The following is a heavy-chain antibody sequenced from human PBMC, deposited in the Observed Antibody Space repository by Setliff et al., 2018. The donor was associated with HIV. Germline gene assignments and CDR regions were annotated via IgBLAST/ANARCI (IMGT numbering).Heavy chain of an antibody. Sequence: PSETLSLTCTVSGGSLSNHYWSWLRQSPKNGLEWIGYVYYSWSTNYKPSFKSRVSISVDTSRNQFSLNLTSLTTADTAMYNCARSYYDFWNGLPRSFDVWGQGTMVTVSS. CDR2: VYYSWST. J-gene: IGHJ3*01. D-gene: IGHD3-3*01. CDR3: ARSYYDFWNGLPRSFDV. CDR1: GGSLSNHY. V-gene: IGHV4-59*11.